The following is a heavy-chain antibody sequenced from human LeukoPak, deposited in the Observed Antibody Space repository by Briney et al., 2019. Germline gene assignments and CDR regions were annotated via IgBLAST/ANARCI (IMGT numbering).Heavy chain of an antibody. J-gene: IGHJ4*02. CDR1: GGSINSYY. Sequence: SETLSLTCTVSGGSINSYYWSWIRQPPGKGLEWIGYIYYTGGTNYNPSLKSRVTISVDTSKNQFSLKLSSVTAADTAVYYCAREREGHDYWGQGTLVTVSS. CDR2: IYYTGGT. V-gene: IGHV4-59*01. CDR3: AREREGHDY.